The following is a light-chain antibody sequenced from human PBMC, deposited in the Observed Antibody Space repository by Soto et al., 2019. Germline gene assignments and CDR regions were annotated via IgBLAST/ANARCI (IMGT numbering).Light chain of an antibody. CDR2: DGT. V-gene: IGKV1-5*01. J-gene: IGKJ3*01. CDR3: QHYNTYSKA. CDR1: QSVSYW. Sequence: LQRTQYSSNLSTSVGARSTITSRASQSVSYWLAWYQQKPGKAPNRLIYDGTTLASGVPPRFSGGGFGTEFTLNISSLQPDDSAIYYCQHYNTYSKAFGPGTKLDIK.